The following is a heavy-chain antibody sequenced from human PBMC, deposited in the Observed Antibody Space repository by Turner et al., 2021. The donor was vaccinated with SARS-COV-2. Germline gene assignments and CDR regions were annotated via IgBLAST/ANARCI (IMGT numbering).Heavy chain of an antibody. CDR3: AKQQGLYSNPMYYFDY. J-gene: IGHJ4*02. V-gene: IGHV3-30*18. CDR1: GFTFSSYG. CDR2: TTYDGSNK. D-gene: IGHD4-4*01. Sequence: VQLVESGGGVVQPGRSLRLPCSASGFTFSSYGMHWVRQAPGKGLEWVAVTTYDGSNKYYADSVKGRFTISRDNSKNTLYLQMNSLRAEDTAVYYCAKQQGLYSNPMYYFDYWGQGTLVTVSS.